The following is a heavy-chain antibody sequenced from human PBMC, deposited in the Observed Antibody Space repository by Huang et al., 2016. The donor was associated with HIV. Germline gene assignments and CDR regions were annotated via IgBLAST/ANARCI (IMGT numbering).Heavy chain of an antibody. CDR2: VDQSCST. Sequence: QLQLQESGPGQVKPSETLSLTCTVSGDFISSTNYYWGWLRQSPGRWLVWVGSVDQSCSTNNNPSLKSRVTLSVDTSRNQFSLRLNSVTAADTAVYYCASQHIGAAATWFWGRGTQVAVSS. J-gene: IGHJ4*02. CDR1: GDFISSTNYY. D-gene: IGHD6-13*01. V-gene: IGHV4-39*01. CDR3: ASQHIGAAATWF.